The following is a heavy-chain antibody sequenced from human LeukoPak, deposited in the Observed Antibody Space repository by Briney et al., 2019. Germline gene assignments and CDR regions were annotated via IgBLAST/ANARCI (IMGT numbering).Heavy chain of an antibody. Sequence: GGSLRLSCAASGFTFSSYWMSWVRQAPGKGLEWVANIIQDGSEKYYVDSVKGRFTISRDNAKNSLYLQMNSLRAEDTAVYYCARVVDTAMGHFDYWGQGTLVTVSS. V-gene: IGHV3-7*04. CDR3: ARVVDTAMGHFDY. D-gene: IGHD5-18*01. CDR2: IIQDGSEK. J-gene: IGHJ4*02. CDR1: GFTFSSYW.